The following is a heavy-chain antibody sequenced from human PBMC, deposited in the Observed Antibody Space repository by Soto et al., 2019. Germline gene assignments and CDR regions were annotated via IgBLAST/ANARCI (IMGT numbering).Heavy chain of an antibody. CDR3: AQGSSSWYSHSGY. D-gene: IGHD6-13*01. J-gene: IGHJ4*02. V-gene: IGHV1-3*01. Sequence: ASVKVSCKVSGGTFSSYFINWVRQAPGQGLEWVGGINAGNGNTKYSQKFQGRVTITRDTSASTAYMELSSLRSEDTAVYYCAQGSSSWYSHSGYWGQGTLVTVSS. CDR1: GGTFSSYF. CDR2: INAGNGNT.